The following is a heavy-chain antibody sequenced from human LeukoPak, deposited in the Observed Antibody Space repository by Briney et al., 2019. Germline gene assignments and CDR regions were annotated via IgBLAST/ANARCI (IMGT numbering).Heavy chain of an antibody. D-gene: IGHD1-26*01. J-gene: IGHJ5*02. CDR3: TRDSGTYSWFDP. Sequence: GGSLKLSCAASGFTFSGSAIHWVRQSTGKGLEWVGQIDKKDKGYATATANAASVKGRFTISRDDSINTAYLQMKSLKTEDTALYYCTRDSGTYSWFDPWGQGTLVTVSS. CDR2: IDKKDKGYATAT. V-gene: IGHV3-73*01. CDR1: GFTFSGSA.